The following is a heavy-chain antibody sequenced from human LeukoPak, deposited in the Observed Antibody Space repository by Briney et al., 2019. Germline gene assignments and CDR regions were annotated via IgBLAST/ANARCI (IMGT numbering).Heavy chain of an antibody. CDR1: GGSFSGYY. CDR3: ARGPFTWARYFDL. J-gene: IGHJ2*01. D-gene: IGHD7-27*01. Sequence: PSETLSLTCAVYGGSFSGYYWSWIRQPPGKGLEWLGEINHSGSTNYNPSLKSRVTISVDTSKNQFSLKLSSVTAADTAVYYCARGPFTWARYFDLWGRGTLVTVSS. V-gene: IGHV4-34*01. CDR2: INHSGST.